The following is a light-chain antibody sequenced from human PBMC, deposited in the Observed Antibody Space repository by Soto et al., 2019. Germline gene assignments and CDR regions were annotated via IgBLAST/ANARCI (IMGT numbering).Light chain of an antibody. V-gene: IGLV1-40*01. CDR1: SSNIGAGYD. J-gene: IGLJ2*01. CDR3: QSYDSSLSGSRV. Sequence: QSVLTQPPSVSGAPGQRVTISCTGSSSNIGAGYDVHWYQQLPGTAPKLLIYGNSNRPSGVPDRFSGSKSGTSASLAITGLRAADEADYYCQSYDSSLSGSRVFGGGTKVTVL. CDR2: GNS.